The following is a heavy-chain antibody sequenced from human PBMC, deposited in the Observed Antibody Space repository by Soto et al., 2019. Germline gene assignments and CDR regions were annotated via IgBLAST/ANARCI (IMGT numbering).Heavy chain of an antibody. J-gene: IGHJ4*02. V-gene: IGHV3-49*03. Sequence: QPGGSLRLSCTASGFTFGDYAMSWFRQAPGKGLEWVGFIRSKAYGGTTEYAASVKGRFTISRDDSKSIAYLQMNSLKTEDTAVYYCTRDRDPDSSGYYGYWGQGTLVTVSS. D-gene: IGHD3-22*01. CDR3: TRDRDPDSSGYYGY. CDR1: GFTFGDYA. CDR2: IRSKAYGGTT.